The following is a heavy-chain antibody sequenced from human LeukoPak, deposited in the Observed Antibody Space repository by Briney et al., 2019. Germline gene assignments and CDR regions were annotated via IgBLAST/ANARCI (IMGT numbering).Heavy chain of an antibody. CDR2: IRSTGSST. CDR3: ARGEGDYDILTGYDY. D-gene: IGHD3-9*01. V-gene: IGHV3-11*04. J-gene: IGHJ4*02. CDR1: GFTFRDYY. Sequence: MSGGSLRLSCTASGFTFRDYYVTWIRQAPGKGLEWVSYIRSTGSSTAYADSVKGRFTISRDNAKNSLYLQMYSLRAEDTAVYYCARGEGDYDILTGYDYWGQGTLVTVSS.